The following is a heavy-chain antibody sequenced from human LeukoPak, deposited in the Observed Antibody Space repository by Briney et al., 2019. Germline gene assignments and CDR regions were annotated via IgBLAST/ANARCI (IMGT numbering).Heavy chain of an antibody. CDR1: GGSISSGGYS. CDR2: IYHSGST. Sequence: SETLSLTCTVSGGSISSGGYSWSWIRQPPGKGLEWIGYIYHSGSTYYNPSLKSRVTISVDRSKNQFSLKLSSVTAADTAVYYCARDSAGAYSSGWYYYYGMDVWGQGTTVTVSS. V-gene: IGHV4-30-2*01. J-gene: IGHJ6*02. D-gene: IGHD6-19*01. CDR3: ARDSAGAYSSGWYYYYGMDV.